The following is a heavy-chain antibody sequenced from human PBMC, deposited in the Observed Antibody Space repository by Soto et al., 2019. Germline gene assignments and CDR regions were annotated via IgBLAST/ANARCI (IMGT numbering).Heavy chain of an antibody. CDR2: IYSSGST. CDR1: GDPIGTYC. D-gene: IGHD3-16*01. CDR3: ARGGWGPGY. Sequence: SETLSLTCTVSGDPIGTYCWNLLRQPPGKGLEWIGYIYSSGSTSYNPSLKSRVTISVDTSKNQFSLKLTSATAADTAVYYCARGGWGPGYWGQGIQVTVSS. V-gene: IGHV4-59*01. J-gene: IGHJ4*02.